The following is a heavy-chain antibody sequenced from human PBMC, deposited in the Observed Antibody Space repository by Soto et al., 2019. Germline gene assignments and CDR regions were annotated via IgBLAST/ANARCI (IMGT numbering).Heavy chain of an antibody. CDR1: GFTFSGSA. J-gene: IGHJ4*02. D-gene: IGHD3-16*01. CDR2: IRSKANSYAT. CDR3: TRGLPFDY. V-gene: IGHV3-73*01. Sequence: PGGSLRLSCAASGFTFSGSAMHWVRQASGKGLECVGRIRSKANSYATAYAASVKGRFTISRDDSKNTAYLQMNSLKTEDTAVYYCTRGLPFDYWGQGTRVTVSS.